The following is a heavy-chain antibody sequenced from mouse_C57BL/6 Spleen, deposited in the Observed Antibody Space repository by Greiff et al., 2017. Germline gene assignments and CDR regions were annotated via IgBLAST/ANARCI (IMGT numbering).Heavy chain of an antibody. V-gene: IGHV1-59*01. D-gene: IGHD1-1*01. CDR2: IDPSDSYT. CDR1: GYTFTSYW. Sequence: QVQLQQPGAELVRPGTSVKLSCKASGYTFTSYWMPWVKQRPGQGLEWIGVIDPSDSYTNYNHKFKGKATLTVDTSSSTAYMQLSSLTSEDSAVYYCARCYGSNYFAMEGWGNGISVTVAS. CDR3: ARCYGSNYFAMEG. J-gene: IGHJ4*01.